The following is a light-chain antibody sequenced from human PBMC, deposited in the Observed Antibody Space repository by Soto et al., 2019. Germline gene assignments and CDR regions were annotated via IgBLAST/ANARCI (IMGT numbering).Light chain of an antibody. Sequence: QSALTQPPSASGSPGQSVTISCTGTSSDIGAYNYVSWYQQYPGKAPKLIIYEVSQRPSGVPDRFSGSKSGNTASLTVSGLQLEDEADYYCSSYTSSSTLDYVFGTGTKLTVL. J-gene: IGLJ1*01. CDR3: SSYTSSSTLDYV. V-gene: IGLV2-8*01. CDR2: EVS. CDR1: SSDIGAYNY.